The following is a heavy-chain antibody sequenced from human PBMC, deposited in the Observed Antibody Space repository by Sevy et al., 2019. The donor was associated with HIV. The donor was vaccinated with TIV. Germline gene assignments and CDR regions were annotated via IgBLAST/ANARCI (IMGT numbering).Heavy chain of an antibody. V-gene: IGHV1-2*02. J-gene: IGHJ4*02. CDR2: INSKSGAT. Sequence: ASVKVSCKASGHTSSDYYIQWVRQAPGQGLEWMGWINSKSGATSYPQEFQGRVTMTSDTSISTAYMELSRLRSDDTAVYYCATEYSYDYWGQGTLVTVSS. CDR3: ATEYSYDY. D-gene: IGHD4-4*01. CDR1: GHTSSDYY.